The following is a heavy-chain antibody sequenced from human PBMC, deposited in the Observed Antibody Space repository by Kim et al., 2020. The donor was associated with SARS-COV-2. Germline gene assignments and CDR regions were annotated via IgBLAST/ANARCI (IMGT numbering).Heavy chain of an antibody. CDR1: GFTFSTYA. CDR3: ANLLGYTDGPVYY. D-gene: IGHD5-18*01. J-gene: IGHJ4*02. CDR2: LSASGPST. Sequence: GGSLRLSCAASGFTFSTYAMSWVRQAPGKGLEWVSALSASGPSTYYADSVMGRFTISRDNCKNTLFLQMNSLRAEDTAIYYCANLLGYTDGPVYYWQQGT. V-gene: IGHV3-23*01.